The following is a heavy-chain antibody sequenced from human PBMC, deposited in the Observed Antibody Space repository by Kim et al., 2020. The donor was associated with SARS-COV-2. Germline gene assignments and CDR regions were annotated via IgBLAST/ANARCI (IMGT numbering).Heavy chain of an antibody. D-gene: IGHD2-2*01. Sequence: ESVKGRFAISRHNSKNTLYLQMNSLRAEDTAVYYCAREYCSSTSCPPLGYWGQGTLVTVSS. CDR3: AREYCSSTSCPPLGY. J-gene: IGHJ4*02. V-gene: IGHV3-53*04.